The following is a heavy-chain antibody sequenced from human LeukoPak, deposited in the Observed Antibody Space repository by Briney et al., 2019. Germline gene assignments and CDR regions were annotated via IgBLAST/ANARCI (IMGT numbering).Heavy chain of an antibody. J-gene: IGHJ4*02. CDR3: AKDHYWSIDY. V-gene: IGHV3-74*01. CDR1: GFDFSSNW. D-gene: IGHD3-3*01. Sequence: GGSLRLSCAASGFDFSSNWMHSVRHAPGQGLVWVSRIKGDGISTNYADSVKGRFTISRDIAKNTLYPQMNSLRAEDTGVYYCAKDHYWSIDYWGRGTLVTVSS. CDR2: IKGDGIST.